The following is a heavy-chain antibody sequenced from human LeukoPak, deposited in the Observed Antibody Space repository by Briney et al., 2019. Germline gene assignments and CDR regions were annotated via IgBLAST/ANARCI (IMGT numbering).Heavy chain of an antibody. D-gene: IGHD2-2*03. J-gene: IGHJ4*02. V-gene: IGHV3-23*01. Sequence: GGSLRLSCAASGFTFSSYAMSWVRQAPGKGLEWVSAISGSGGSTYYADSVKGRFTISRDNAKNSLYLQMNSLRDEDTAVYYCARDYIGYCSSTSCYRPYYFDYWGQGALVTVSS. CDR1: GFTFSSYA. CDR3: ARDYIGYCSSTSCYRPYYFDY. CDR2: ISGSGGST.